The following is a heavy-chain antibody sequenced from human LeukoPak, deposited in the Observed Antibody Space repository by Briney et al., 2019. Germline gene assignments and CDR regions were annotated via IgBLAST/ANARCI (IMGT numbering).Heavy chain of an antibody. CDR1: GFTFISYA. CDR2: ISGGGETT. CDR3: ARDYADYVGYFFFDY. D-gene: IGHD4-17*01. J-gene: IGHJ4*02. V-gene: IGHV3-23*01. Sequence: GGSLRLSCAASGFTFISYAMNWVRQAPGKGLEWVSSISGGGETTYYADSAKGRFTISRDNSQNTLYLQMNSLRAEDTAVYYCARDYADYVGYFFFDYWGQGTLVTVSS.